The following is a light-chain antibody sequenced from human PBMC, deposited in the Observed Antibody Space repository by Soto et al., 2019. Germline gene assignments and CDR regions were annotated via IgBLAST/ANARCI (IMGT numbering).Light chain of an antibody. V-gene: IGKV3-11*01. CDR3: QQRSNWPPLT. J-gene: IGKJ4*01. Sequence: ETVLTQSPATLSLSPGERATLSCRASQSVSSYLAWYQQKPGQAPRLLIYDASNRATGIPARFSGSGSGTDFTLTISSLEPEDFAAYYCQQRSNWPPLTFGGGTKVDIK. CDR1: QSVSSY. CDR2: DAS.